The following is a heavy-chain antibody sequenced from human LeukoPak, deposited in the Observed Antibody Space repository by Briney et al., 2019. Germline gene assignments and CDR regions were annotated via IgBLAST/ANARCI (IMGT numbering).Heavy chain of an antibody. V-gene: IGHV3-48*04. Sequence: PGGSLRLSCAASGFTFSSYSMNWVRQAPGKGLEWVSYIRSSSSIIYYADSVKGRFTISRDNAKNSVYLQMNSLRAEDTAVYYCARRFYYDSSGSYPYDAFDIWGQGTMVTVSS. D-gene: IGHD3-22*01. CDR1: GFTFSSYS. CDR2: IRSSSSII. CDR3: ARRFYYDSSGSYPYDAFDI. J-gene: IGHJ3*02.